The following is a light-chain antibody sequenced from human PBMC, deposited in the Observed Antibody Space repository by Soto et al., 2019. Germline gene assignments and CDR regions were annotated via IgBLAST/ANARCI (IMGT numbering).Light chain of an antibody. CDR2: GNS. Sequence: QSVLTQPPSVSGAPGQRVTISCTGSSSNIGAGYDVHWYQQLPGTAPKLLIYGNSNRPSGVPDRFSGSKSGTLASLAITGLQAEDDADYYCQSYDSSLSGWVFGGGTKLTVL. J-gene: IGLJ3*02. CDR1: SSNIGAGYD. CDR3: QSYDSSLSGWV. V-gene: IGLV1-40*01.